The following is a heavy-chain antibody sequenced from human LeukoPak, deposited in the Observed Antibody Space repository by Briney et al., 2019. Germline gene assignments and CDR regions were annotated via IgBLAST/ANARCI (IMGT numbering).Heavy chain of an antibody. CDR2: INYSGST. CDR3: ARYVYGSGKYYFDY. CDR1: GGSVSSTTYF. J-gene: IGHJ4*02. Sequence: SETLSLTCTVSGGSVSSTTYFWSWMRQPPGKGLEWIASINYSGSTYYNPSLKSRVTISVDTSDNQFSLKLSSVTGADTAVYYCARYVYGSGKYYFDYWGQGTLVTVSS. V-gene: IGHV4-39*01. D-gene: IGHD3-10*01.